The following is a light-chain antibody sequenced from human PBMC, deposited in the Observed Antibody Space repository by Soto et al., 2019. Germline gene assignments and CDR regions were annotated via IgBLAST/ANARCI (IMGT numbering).Light chain of an antibody. CDR1: QNLLHSNGYNY. V-gene: IGKV2-28*01. J-gene: IGKJ3*01. Sequence: DIVMTQSPLSLPVTPGEPASISCRSSQNLLHSNGYNYLEWYLQKPGHSPQLLIYLGSTRASGVPDRFSGSGSGTDFTLRINTVEAEDVGVYYCMQALHVPFNFGPGTKVDIK. CDR2: LGS. CDR3: MQALHVPFN.